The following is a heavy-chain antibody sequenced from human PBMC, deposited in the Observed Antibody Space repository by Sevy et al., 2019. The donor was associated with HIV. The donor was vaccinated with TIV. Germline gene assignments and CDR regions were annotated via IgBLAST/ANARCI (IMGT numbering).Heavy chain of an antibody. Sequence: SETLSLTCTVSGGSISSGDYYWSWIRQPPGKGLEWIGYIYYSGSTYYTPSLKSRVTISVDTSKNQFSLKLSSVTAAATAVYYCARGKYSYGSSMDVWGQGTTVTVSS. CDR2: IYYSGST. J-gene: IGHJ6*02. D-gene: IGHD5-18*01. CDR3: ARGKYSYGSSMDV. V-gene: IGHV4-30-4*01. CDR1: GGSISSGDYY.